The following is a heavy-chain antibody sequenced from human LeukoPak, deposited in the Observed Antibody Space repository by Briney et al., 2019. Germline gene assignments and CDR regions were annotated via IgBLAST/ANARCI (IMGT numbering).Heavy chain of an antibody. Sequence: SETLSLTCTVSGGSIGTYYWSWIRQPPGKGLEWIGYIYYSGSTNYNPSLKSRVTISVDTSKNQFSLRLSSVTAADTAVYYCARASGSSSPIDIWGQGTMVTVSS. CDR1: GGSIGTYY. J-gene: IGHJ3*02. D-gene: IGHD6-13*01. CDR3: ARASGSSSPIDI. CDR2: IYYSGST. V-gene: IGHV4-59*01.